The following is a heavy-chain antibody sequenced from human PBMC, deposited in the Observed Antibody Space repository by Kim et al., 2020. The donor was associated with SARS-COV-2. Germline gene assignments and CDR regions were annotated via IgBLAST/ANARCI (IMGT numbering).Heavy chain of an antibody. CDR1: GFTFSSYG. V-gene: IGHV3-33*01. D-gene: IGHD5-12*01. J-gene: IGHJ4*02. CDR2: IWYDGSNK. Sequence: GGSLRLSCAASGFTFSSYGMHWVRQAPGKGLEWVAVIWYDGSNKYYADSVKGRFTISRDNSKNTLYLQMNSLRAEDTAVYYCARGGAERWLQFDYFDYWGQGTLVTVSS. CDR3: ARGGAERWLQFDYFDY.